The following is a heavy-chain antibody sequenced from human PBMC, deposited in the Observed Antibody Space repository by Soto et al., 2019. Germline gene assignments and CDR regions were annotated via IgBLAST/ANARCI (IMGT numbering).Heavy chain of an antibody. CDR2: MSYDGSRT. J-gene: IGHJ4*02. V-gene: IGHV3-30*18. CDR3: AKDREVWGSGSEFDY. CDR1: GFTFRSYD. D-gene: IGHD3-16*01. Sequence: QVQLVESGGGVVQPGRSLRLSCAASGFTFRSYDMHWVRQAPGKGLEWVAVMSYDGSRTHYRDSVEGRFTISRDNSKNTLFLQMNSLRTEDTAVYYWAKDREVWGSGSEFDYWGQGTLVTVSS.